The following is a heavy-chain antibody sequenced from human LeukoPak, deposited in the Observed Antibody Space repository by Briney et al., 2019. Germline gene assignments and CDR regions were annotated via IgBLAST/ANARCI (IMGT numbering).Heavy chain of an antibody. Sequence: GASVKVSCKASGYTFTSYGISWVRQAPGQGLEWMGWISAYNGNTNYAQKLQGRVTMTTDTSTSTAYMELRSLRSDDTAVYYCASSGGPRTYYYDSSGSRLDAFDIWGQGTMVTVSS. CDR1: GYTFTSYG. D-gene: IGHD3-22*01. J-gene: IGHJ3*02. V-gene: IGHV1-18*01. CDR2: ISAYNGNT. CDR3: ASSGGPRTYYYDSSGSRLDAFDI.